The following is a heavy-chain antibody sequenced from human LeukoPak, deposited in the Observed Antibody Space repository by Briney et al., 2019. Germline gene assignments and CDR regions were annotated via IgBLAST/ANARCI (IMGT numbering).Heavy chain of an antibody. CDR3: ARAGYGDYR. Sequence: PSETPSLTCTVSGGSISSYYWSWIRQPPGKGLEWIGYIYYSGSTNYNPSLKSRVTISVDTSKNQFSLKLSSVTAADTAVYYCARAGYGDYRWGQGTLVTVSS. V-gene: IGHV4-59*01. D-gene: IGHD4-17*01. CDR2: IYYSGST. CDR1: GGSISSYY. J-gene: IGHJ5*02.